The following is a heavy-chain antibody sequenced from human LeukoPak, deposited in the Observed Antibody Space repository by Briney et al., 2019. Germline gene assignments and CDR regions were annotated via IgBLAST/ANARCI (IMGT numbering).Heavy chain of an antibody. CDR3: ARGRGTTMVRGVITNYFDL. Sequence: GASVKVSCRASGYTFTAHYIHWVRPAPRQGREWMGWIDPKSGGPNYAQKFLGSVPMTGDTSINTAFMELSRLRSDDTAIYYCARGRGTTMVRGVITNYFDLWGRGSLVTVSS. V-gene: IGHV1-2*02. J-gene: IGHJ2*01. CDR2: IDPKSGGP. CDR1: GYTFTAHY. D-gene: IGHD3-10*01.